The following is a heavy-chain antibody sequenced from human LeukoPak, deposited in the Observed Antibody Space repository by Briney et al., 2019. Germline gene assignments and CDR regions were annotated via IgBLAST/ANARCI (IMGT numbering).Heavy chain of an antibody. CDR1: GYTFTSYY. Sequence: GASVKVSCKASGYTFTSYYMHWVRQAPGQGLEWMGIINPSGGSASYAQEFQGRVTMTRDTSTSTVYMELSSLRSEDTAVYYCAREGLRYCSSTSCYREKYYFDYWGQGTLVTVSS. V-gene: IGHV1-46*01. CDR3: AREGLRYCSSTSCYREKYYFDY. D-gene: IGHD2-2*01. CDR2: INPSGGSA. J-gene: IGHJ4*02.